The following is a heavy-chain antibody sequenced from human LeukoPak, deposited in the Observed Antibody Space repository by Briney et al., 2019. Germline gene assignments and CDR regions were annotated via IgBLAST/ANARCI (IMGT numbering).Heavy chain of an antibody. Sequence: GSLRLSCAASGFNVKSNYMTWVRQAPGKGLDWVSVIYSDDTTYYADSVKGRFTISRDISKNTLHLQMNSLRAVDTAVYYCARCITNYETTAYGPPHMDVWGKGTTVTISS. J-gene: IGHJ6*03. D-gene: IGHD3-22*01. V-gene: IGHV3-53*01. CDR3: ARCITNYETTAYGPPHMDV. CDR2: IYSDDTT. CDR1: GFNVKSNY.